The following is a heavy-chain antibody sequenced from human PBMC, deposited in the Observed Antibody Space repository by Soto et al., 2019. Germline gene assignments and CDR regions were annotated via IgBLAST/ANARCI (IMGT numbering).Heavy chain of an antibody. CDR2: IYYSGST. Sequence: SETLSLTCAVSGGSISSSYYWSWIRQPPGKGLEWIGYIYYSGSTNYNPSLKSRVTISVDTSKNQFSLKLSSVTAADTAVYYCALYNSSGYYSYYFDYWGQGTLVTVSS. CDR1: GGSISSSYY. J-gene: IGHJ4*02. CDR3: ALYNSSGYYSYYFDY. D-gene: IGHD3-22*01. V-gene: IGHV4-61*01.